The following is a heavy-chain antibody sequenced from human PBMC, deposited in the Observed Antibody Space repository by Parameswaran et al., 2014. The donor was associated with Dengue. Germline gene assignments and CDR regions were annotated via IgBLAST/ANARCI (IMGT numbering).Heavy chain of an antibody. CDR3: ARVLFAGYSYGFYSYYYGMDV. V-gene: IGHV3-21*01. CDR2: ISSSSSYI. D-gene: IGHD5-18*01. J-gene: IGHJ6*02. Sequence: KWIRQPPGKGLEWVSSISSSSSYIYYADSVKGRFTISRDNAKNSLYLQMNSLRAEDTAVYYCARVLFAGYSYGFYSYYYGMDVWGQGTTVTVSS.